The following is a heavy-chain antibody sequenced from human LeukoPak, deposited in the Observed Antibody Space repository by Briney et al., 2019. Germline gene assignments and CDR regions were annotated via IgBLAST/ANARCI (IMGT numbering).Heavy chain of an antibody. Sequence: QSGGSLRLSCTASEFTYGMNWVRQAPGKGLECVSSISSSGSNTYYADSVKGRFTISRDNSKNTLYLEMNSLRTEDTAVYHCVKDLYDNDWYNYFDPWGQGALVTVSS. V-gene: IGHV3-23*01. CDR2: ISSSGSNT. J-gene: IGHJ5*02. CDR1: EFTYG. CDR3: VKDLYDNDWYNYFDP. D-gene: IGHD5-24*01.